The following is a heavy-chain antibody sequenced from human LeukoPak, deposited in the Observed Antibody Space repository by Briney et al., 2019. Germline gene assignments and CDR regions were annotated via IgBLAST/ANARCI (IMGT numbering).Heavy chain of an antibody. V-gene: IGHV3-66*01. Sequence: QSGGSLRLSCAASGFTVSTNYMSCVRQAPGKGLEWVSVIYSGGSTYYADSAKGRITISRDNSKNTLYLQMNSLRAEDTAVYYCAREYDGRDAFDIWGQGTMVTVSS. CDR1: GFTVSTNY. J-gene: IGHJ3*02. CDR2: IYSGGST. D-gene: IGHD3-3*01. CDR3: AREYDGRDAFDI.